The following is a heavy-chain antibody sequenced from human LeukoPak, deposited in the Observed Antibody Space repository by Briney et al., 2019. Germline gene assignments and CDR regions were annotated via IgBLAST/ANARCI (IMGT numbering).Heavy chain of an antibody. CDR2: IRYDGSNK. J-gene: IGHJ4*02. V-gene: IGHV3-30*02. CDR1: GFTFSSYG. Sequence: GGSLRLSCAASGFTFSSYGMHWVRQAPGKGLEWVAFIRYDGSNKYYADSVKGRFTISRDNSKNTLYLQMNSLRAEDTAVYFCAKEGRYGEYFDYWGQGTLVTVSS. D-gene: IGHD1-1*01. CDR3: AKEGRYGEYFDY.